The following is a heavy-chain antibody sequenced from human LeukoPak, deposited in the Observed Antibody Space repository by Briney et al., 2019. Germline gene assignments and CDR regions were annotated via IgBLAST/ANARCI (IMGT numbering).Heavy chain of an antibody. V-gene: IGHV3-30*18. Sequence: GGSLRLSCEASGFTFSTYGMHWVRQAPGKGLETVAVISSDGSNKYYADSVKGRFTISRDNSKNTLYLQMNSLRPEDTAVYYCAKPYSSAPRRSDFDYWGQGTLVTVSS. CDR1: GFTFSTYG. D-gene: IGHD6-19*01. CDR3: AKPYSSAPRRSDFDY. CDR2: ISSDGSNK. J-gene: IGHJ4*02.